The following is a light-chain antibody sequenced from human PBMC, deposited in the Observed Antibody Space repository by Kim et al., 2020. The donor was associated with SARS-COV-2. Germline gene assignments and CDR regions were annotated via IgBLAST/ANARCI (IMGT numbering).Light chain of an antibody. CDR2: DAS. V-gene: IGKV3-11*01. CDR3: QQRSNWPPALT. J-gene: IGKJ4*01. Sequence: PGARATLSCRARQSVSTYLAWYQQKPGQAPRLLIYDASNRATGIPDRFSGSGSGTDFTLTISSLESEDFAVYYCQQRSNWPPALTFGGGTKVDIK. CDR1: QSVSTY.